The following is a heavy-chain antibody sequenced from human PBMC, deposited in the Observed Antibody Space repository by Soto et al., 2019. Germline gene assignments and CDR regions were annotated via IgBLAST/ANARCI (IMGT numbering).Heavy chain of an antibody. D-gene: IGHD6-13*01. CDR1: GFTFSSYG. CDR2: IWYDGSNK. CDR3: AGDWPYSSSWYGNFDY. Sequence: QVQLVESGGGVVQPGRSLRLSCAASGFTFSSYGMHWVRQAPGKGLEWVAVIWYDGSNKYYADSVKGRFTISRDNSKNTLYLQMNSLRAEDTAVYYCAGDWPYSSSWYGNFDYWGQGTLVTVSS. J-gene: IGHJ4*02. V-gene: IGHV3-33*01.